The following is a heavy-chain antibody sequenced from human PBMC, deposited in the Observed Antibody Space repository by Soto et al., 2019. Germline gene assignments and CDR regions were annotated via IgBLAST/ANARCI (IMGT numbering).Heavy chain of an antibody. CDR3: XRAXXXGSYYDVDY. CDR1: GFTFSSYS. Sequence: EVQLVESGGGLVKPGGSLRLSCAASGFTFSSYSMNWVRQAPGKGLEWVSSISSSSSYIYYADSVKGRFTISRDNAKNSLYLQMNSLRAEDTAVYYXXRAXXXGSYYDVDYWGQGTLVTVSS. D-gene: IGHD1-26*01. V-gene: IGHV3-21*01. J-gene: IGHJ4*02. CDR2: ISSSSSYI.